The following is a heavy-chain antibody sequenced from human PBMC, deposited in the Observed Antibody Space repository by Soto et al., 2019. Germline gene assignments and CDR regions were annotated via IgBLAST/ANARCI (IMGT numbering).Heavy chain of an antibody. J-gene: IGHJ6*02. Sequence: QVQLVQSGAEVKKPGSSVKVSCKASGGTFSSYAISWVRQAPGQGLEWMGGIIPIFGTANYAQKVQGRVTITEDESTSTAYMELSSLSSEDTAVYYCARDLVWDLDHYYYGMDVWGQGTTVTVSS. CDR1: GGTFSSYA. D-gene: IGHD3-16*01. V-gene: IGHV1-69*12. CDR2: IIPIFGTA. CDR3: ARDLVWDLDHYYYGMDV.